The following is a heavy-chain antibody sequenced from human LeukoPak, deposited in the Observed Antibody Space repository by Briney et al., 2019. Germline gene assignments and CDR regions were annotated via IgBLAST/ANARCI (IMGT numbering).Heavy chain of an antibody. D-gene: IGHD6-6*01. J-gene: IGHJ4*02. CDR3: ARAGAYSSSSFLDY. CDR1: GGSISSSSYY. Sequence: SETLSLTCTVSGGSISSSSYYWGWIRQPPGKGLEWIGSIYYSGSTYYNPSLKSRVTISVDTSKNQFSLKLSSVTAADTAVYYCARAGAYSSSSFLDYWGQGTLVTVSS. CDR2: IYYSGST. V-gene: IGHV4-39*07.